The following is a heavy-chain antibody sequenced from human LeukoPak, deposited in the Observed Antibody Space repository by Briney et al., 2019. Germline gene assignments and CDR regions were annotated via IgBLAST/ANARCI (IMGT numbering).Heavy chain of an antibody. Sequence: PGGSLRLSCAASGFTFSTYWMSWVRQAPGKGLEWVANIKEDGSQKYYVDSVKGRFTISGDNAKNSQYLQMNSLRAEDTAVYYCARLPLTARRHFDYRGQGTLVTVSS. J-gene: IGHJ4*02. D-gene: IGHD5-18*01. CDR1: GFTFSTYW. V-gene: IGHV3-7*05. CDR2: IKEDGSQK. CDR3: ARLPLTARRHFDY.